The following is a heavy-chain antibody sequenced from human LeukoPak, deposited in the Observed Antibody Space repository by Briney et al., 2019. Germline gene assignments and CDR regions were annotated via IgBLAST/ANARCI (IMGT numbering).Heavy chain of an antibody. CDR1: GFTFTSSA. J-gene: IGHJ3*01. CDR3: AAVHDTYYDILTGPLPNSGGIAFDA. V-gene: IGHV1-58*01. Sequence: ASVKVSCKASGFTFTSSAVQWVRQARGQRLEWIGWIVVGSGNTNYAQKFQERVTITRDMSTSTAYMELSSLRSEDTAVYYCAAVHDTYYDILTGPLPNSGGIAFDAWGQGTMVTVSS. CDR2: IVVGSGNT. D-gene: IGHD3-9*01.